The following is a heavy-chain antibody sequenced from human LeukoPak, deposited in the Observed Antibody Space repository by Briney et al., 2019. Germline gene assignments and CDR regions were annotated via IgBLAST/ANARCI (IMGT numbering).Heavy chain of an antibody. CDR2: ISWNSGSI. CDR3: ARARPVDY. V-gene: IGHV3-9*01. CDR1: GFTFDDYA. D-gene: IGHD6-6*01. J-gene: IGHJ4*02. Sequence: GRSLRLSCAASGFTFDDYAMHWVRQAPGKGLEWVSGISWNSGSIGYADSVKGRFTISRDNAKNSLYLQMNSLRAEDTAVYYCARARPVDYWGQGTLVTVSS.